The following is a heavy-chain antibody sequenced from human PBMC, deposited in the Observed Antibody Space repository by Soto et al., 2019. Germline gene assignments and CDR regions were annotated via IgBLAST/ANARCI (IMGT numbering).Heavy chain of an antibody. Sequence: GASVKVSCKASGYTFTSYDINWARHATGKGLEWMGWMNPNSGNTGYAQKFQGRVTMTRNTSISTAYMELSSLRSEDTAVYYCARGRVESGYCSGGSCYSPTMDVWGKGTTGTVSS. J-gene: IGHJ6*03. CDR3: ARGRVESGYCSGGSCYSPTMDV. CDR2: MNPNSGNT. D-gene: IGHD2-15*01. CDR1: GYTFTSYD. V-gene: IGHV1-8*01.